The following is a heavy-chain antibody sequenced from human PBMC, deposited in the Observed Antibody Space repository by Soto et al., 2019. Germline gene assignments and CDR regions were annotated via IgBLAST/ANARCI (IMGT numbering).Heavy chain of an antibody. V-gene: IGHV4-59*01. D-gene: IGHD2-2*01. CDR3: ARIVVVPAARRHDAFDI. J-gene: IGHJ3*02. CDR1: GGSISSYY. Sequence: SETLSLTCTVSGGSISSYYWSWIRQPPGKGLEWIGYIYYSGSTNYNPSPKSRVTISVDTSKNQFSLKLSSVTAADTAVYYCARIVVVPAARRHDAFDIWGQGTMVTVSS. CDR2: IYYSGST.